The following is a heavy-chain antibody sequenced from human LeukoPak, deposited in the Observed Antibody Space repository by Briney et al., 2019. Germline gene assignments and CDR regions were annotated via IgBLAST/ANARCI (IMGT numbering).Heavy chain of an antibody. D-gene: IGHD5-12*01. CDR3: AKDLYSGYDSPFDY. J-gene: IGHJ4*02. Sequence: GGSLRLSCAASGFTFSSYGMHWVRQAPGKGLEWVAVIWYDGGNKYYADSVKGRFTISRDNSKNTLYLQMNSLRAEDTAVYYCAKDLYSGYDSPFDYWGQGTLVTVSS. CDR1: GFTFSSYG. CDR2: IWYDGGNK. V-gene: IGHV3-33*06.